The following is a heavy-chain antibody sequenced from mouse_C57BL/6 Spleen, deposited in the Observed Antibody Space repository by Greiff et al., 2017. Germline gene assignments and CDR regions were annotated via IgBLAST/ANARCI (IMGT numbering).Heavy chain of an antibody. CDR2: IDPSDSET. Sequence: QVQLQQPGAELVRPGSSVKLSCKASGYTFTSYWMHWVKQRPIQGLEWIGNIDPSDSETHYNQKFKDKATLTVDKSSSTAYLQLSRLTSKDAAVYYCARERKYYGSSDYAMDYWGQGTSVTVSS. D-gene: IGHD1-1*01. CDR1: GYTFTSYW. CDR3: ARERKYYGSSDYAMDY. V-gene: IGHV1-52*01. J-gene: IGHJ4*01.